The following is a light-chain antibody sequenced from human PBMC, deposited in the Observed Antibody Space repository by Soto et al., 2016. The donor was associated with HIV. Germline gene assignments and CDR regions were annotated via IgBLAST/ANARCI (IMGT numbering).Light chain of an antibody. CDR2: DDN. J-gene: IGLJ3*02. V-gene: IGLV3-21*03. Sequence: SYELTQPPAVSVAPGKTATITCGGNNIGSKSVHWYQQKPGQAPILVVYDDNDRPSGIPERFSGSNSGNTATLTISRVEIGDEADYYCQVWDSSSDHWVFGGGTKLTVL. CDR3: QVWDSSSDHWV. CDR1: NIGSKS.